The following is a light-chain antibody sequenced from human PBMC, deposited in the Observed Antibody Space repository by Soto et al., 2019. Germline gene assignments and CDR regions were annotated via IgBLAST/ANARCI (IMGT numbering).Light chain of an antibody. CDR1: SSNIGSNT. CDR2: SNN. V-gene: IGLV1-44*01. Sequence: QSVLTQPPSASGTPGQRVTISCSGSSSNIGSNTVNWYQQLPGTAPKLLIYSNNQRPSGVPDRFSGTKSGTSASLAISGLQSEDEADYHCAARDARRNGGVFGGGTKLTVL. J-gene: IGLJ3*02. CDR3: AARDARRNGGV.